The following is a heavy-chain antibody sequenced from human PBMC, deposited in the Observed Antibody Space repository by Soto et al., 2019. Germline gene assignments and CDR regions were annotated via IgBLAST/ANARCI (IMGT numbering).Heavy chain of an antibody. Sequence: GGSLRLSCTASGFTFGDYAMSWFRQAPGKGLEWVGFIRSKAYGGTTEYAASVKGRFTISRDDSKSIAYLQMNSLKTEDTAVYYCTRDSSWAVADYWGQGTLVTVSS. CDR2: IRSKAYGGTT. CDR1: GFTFGDYA. D-gene: IGHD6-19*01. V-gene: IGHV3-49*03. CDR3: TRDSSWAVADY. J-gene: IGHJ4*02.